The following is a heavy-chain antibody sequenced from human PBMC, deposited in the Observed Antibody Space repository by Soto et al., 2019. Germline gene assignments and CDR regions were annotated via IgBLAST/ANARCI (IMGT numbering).Heavy chain of an antibody. J-gene: IGHJ4*02. D-gene: IGHD1-1*01. CDR3: ARGRYVDY. V-gene: IGHV1-18*01. Sequence: QVHLVQSGAEVKKPGASVKVSCKGSGYGFTTYGITWVRQAPGQGLEWMAWISAHNGNTNYAQKLQGRVTVTRDTSTSTAYMELMSLRSDDTALYYCARGRYVDYWGQGALVTVSS. CDR1: GYGFTTYG. CDR2: ISAHNGNT.